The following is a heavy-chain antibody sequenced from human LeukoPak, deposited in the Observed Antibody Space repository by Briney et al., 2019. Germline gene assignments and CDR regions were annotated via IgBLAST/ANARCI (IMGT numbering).Heavy chain of an antibody. J-gene: IGHJ4*02. D-gene: IGHD3-16*02. CDR3: AKDGRLRLGELSFD. Sequence: GGSLRLSCAASGFTFDDYGMSWVRQAPGKGLEWVSAISGSGGSTYYADSVKGRFTISRDNSKNTLYLQMNSLRAEDTAVYYCAKDGRLRLGELSFDWGQGTLVTVSS. CDR2: ISGSGGST. V-gene: IGHV3-23*01. CDR1: GFTFDDYG.